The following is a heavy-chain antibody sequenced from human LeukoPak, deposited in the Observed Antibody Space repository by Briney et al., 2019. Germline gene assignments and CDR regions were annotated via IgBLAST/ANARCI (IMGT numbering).Heavy chain of an antibody. CDR3: AREEMPGKFDY. V-gene: IGHV4-34*01. CDR1: GGSFRGYY. D-gene: IGHD1-26*01. J-gene: IGHJ4*02. CDR2: IYDSGNT. Sequence: SGTLSLTCAVSGGSFRGYYWSWIRQPPGKGLEWIGEIYDSGNTNDNPALESRLAISLGKSCNQFFLMLTTVPAEDTAMFFCAREEMPGKFDYWGQGTLVTVSS.